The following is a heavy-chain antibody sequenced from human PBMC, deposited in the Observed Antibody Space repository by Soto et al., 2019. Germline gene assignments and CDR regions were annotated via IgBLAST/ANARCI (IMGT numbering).Heavy chain of an antibody. J-gene: IGHJ4*02. V-gene: IGHV4-39*02. CDR1: GGSISSSSYY. Sequence: QLQLQESGPGLVKPSETLSLTCTVSGGSISSSSYYWGWIRQPPGKGLEWIGSIYYSGSTYYNPSLKSRVTISVDTSKNQFSLKLSSVTAADTAVYYCARDLRSAMYYYDSSGYYLDYWGQGTLVTVSS. CDR3: ARDLRSAMYYYDSSGYYLDY. D-gene: IGHD3-22*01. CDR2: IYYSGST.